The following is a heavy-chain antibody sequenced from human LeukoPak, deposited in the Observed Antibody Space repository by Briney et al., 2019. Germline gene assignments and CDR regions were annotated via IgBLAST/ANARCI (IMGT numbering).Heavy chain of an antibody. CDR2: ISSSGSTI. D-gene: IGHD3-22*01. J-gene: IGHJ4*02. Sequence: PGGSLRLSCAASGFTFNSYEMNWVRQAPGKGLEWVSYISSSGSTIYHADSVKGRFTISRDNAKNSLYLQMNSLRAEDTAVYYCAREGYYDSSGYYFNYFDYWGQGTLVTVSS. V-gene: IGHV3-48*03. CDR1: GFTFNSYE. CDR3: AREGYYDSSGYYFNYFDY.